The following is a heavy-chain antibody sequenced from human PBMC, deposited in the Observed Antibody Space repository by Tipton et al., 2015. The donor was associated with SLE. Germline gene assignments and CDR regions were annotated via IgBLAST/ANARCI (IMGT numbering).Heavy chain of an antibody. D-gene: IGHD5-24*01. J-gene: IGHJ4*02. Sequence: SLRLSCEGSGFTFCNYWMTWVRQAPGKGLEWVANIKEDGSEKYHVDSVKGRFTISRDNAKNSLYLQMNNLRADDTAVYYCAKSRDGLGFDYWGQGTLVTVSS. CDR1: GFTFCNYW. CDR2: IKEDGSEK. CDR3: AKSRDGLGFDY. V-gene: IGHV3-7*01.